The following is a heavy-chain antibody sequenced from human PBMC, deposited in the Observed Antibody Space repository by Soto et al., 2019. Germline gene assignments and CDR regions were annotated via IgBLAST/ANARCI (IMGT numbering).Heavy chain of an antibody. Sequence: ASVKVSCKASGYTFTGYYMHWVRQAPGQGLEWMGWINPNSGGTNYAQKFQGWVTMTRDTSISTAYMELSRLRSDDTAVYYCAKDSITFGGVIVHFDYWGQGTLVTVSS. V-gene: IGHV1-2*04. CDR2: INPNSGGT. CDR1: GYTFTGYY. CDR3: AKDSITFGGVIVHFDY. J-gene: IGHJ4*02. D-gene: IGHD3-16*02.